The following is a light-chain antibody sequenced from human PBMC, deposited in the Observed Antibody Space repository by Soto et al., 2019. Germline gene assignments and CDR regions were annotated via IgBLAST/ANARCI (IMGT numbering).Light chain of an antibody. CDR3: SSYTRTSTVA. Sequence: QSALTQPASVSGSPGESITISCSGTSNDVGRYNYVSWYQQHPGKVPKLLIYEVSQRPSGISNRLSGSKSGNTASLTISGLQAEDEADYFCSSYTRTSTVAFGGGTKLTVL. J-gene: IGLJ2*01. CDR1: SNDVGRYNY. V-gene: IGLV2-14*03. CDR2: EVS.